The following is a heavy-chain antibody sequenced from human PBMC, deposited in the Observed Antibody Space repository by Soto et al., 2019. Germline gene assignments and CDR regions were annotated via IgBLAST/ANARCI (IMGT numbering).Heavy chain of an antibody. Sequence: VASVRVSCKASGFTFTSSAVQWVRQARGQRLEWIGWIVVGSGNTNYAQKLQERVTITRDMSTSTAYMELSSLRSEDTAVYYCAAADSSSWYLNHYYVIDVWSQGTTVTVSS. CDR1: GFTFTSSA. J-gene: IGHJ6*02. CDR3: AAADSSSWYLNHYYVIDV. D-gene: IGHD6-13*01. V-gene: IGHV1-58*01. CDR2: IVVGSGNT.